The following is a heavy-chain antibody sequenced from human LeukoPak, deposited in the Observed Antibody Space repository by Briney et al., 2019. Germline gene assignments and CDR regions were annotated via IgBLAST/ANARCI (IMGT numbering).Heavy chain of an antibody. J-gene: IGHJ4*02. CDR1: GFTFSNYA. CDR2: ISGSGGST. CDR3: AKSVESAVTTNPYFDY. Sequence: GGSLRLSCAASGFTFSNYAMSWVRQAPGKGLEWVSAISGSGGSTYYADSVKGRFTISRDNSKNTLYLQMNSLRAEDTAVYYCAKSVESAVTTNPYFDYWGQGTLVTVSS. D-gene: IGHD4-17*01. V-gene: IGHV3-23*01.